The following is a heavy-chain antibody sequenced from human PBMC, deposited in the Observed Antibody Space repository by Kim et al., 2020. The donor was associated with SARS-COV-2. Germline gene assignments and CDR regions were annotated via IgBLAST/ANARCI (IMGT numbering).Heavy chain of an antibody. D-gene: IGHD2-8*01. CDR3: ARDPRAYGAFDI. Sequence: YADAVKGRFTISRDNSKNTLYLQMNSLRAEDTAVYYCARDPRAYGAFDIWGQGTMVTVSS. J-gene: IGHJ3*02. V-gene: IGHV3-30*01.